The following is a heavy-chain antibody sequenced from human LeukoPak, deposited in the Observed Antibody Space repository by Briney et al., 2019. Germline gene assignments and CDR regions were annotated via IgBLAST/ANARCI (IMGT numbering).Heavy chain of an antibody. V-gene: IGHV1-46*01. CDR1: GYTFTSYY. Sequence: ASVKVSCKASGYTFTSYYMHWVRQAPGQGVEWMGIINPSGGSTSYAQKFQGRVTMTRDTSTSTVYMELSSLRSEDTAVYYCARAGRDGYNSGDYYYYYMDVWGKGTTVTVSS. CDR3: ARAGRDGYNSGDYYYYYMDV. J-gene: IGHJ6*03. D-gene: IGHD5-24*01. CDR2: INPSGGST.